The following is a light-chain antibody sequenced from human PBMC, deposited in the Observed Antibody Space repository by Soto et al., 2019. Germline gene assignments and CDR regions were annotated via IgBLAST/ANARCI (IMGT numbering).Light chain of an antibody. CDR2: GAS. Sequence: ETVLTQSPGTLSLSPGERATFSCRASQTIRCNYLAWYRQTPGQAPRLLIYGASNRATGIADRFSGSESGTDFTLIINRLEPEDFALYYCQHYGSSPLTFGQGTKVEIK. J-gene: IGKJ1*01. CDR3: QHYGSSPLT. V-gene: IGKV3-20*01. CDR1: QTIRCNY.